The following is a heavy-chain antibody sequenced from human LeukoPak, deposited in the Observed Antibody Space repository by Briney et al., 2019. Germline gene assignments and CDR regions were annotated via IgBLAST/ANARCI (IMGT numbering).Heavy chain of an antibody. Sequence: GGSLRLSCAASGFTFSSYAMSWVRQAPGKGLEWVSAISGSGPYTFYTDSVKGRFTISRDSSKNTLYLRMNSLRAEDTALYYCAKHGYCSGISCFFDFWGQGTQVTVSS. J-gene: IGHJ4*02. CDR3: AKHGYCSGISCFFDF. CDR2: ISGSGPYT. D-gene: IGHD2-2*03. V-gene: IGHV3-23*01. CDR1: GFTFSSYA.